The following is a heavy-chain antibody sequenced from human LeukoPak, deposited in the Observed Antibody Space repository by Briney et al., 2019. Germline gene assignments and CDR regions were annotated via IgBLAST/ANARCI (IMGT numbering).Heavy chain of an antibody. CDR1: GFTFSSYA. D-gene: IGHD3-22*01. CDR3: ASADGSGYRYY. CDR2: IDSGGGST. V-gene: IGHV3-23*01. J-gene: IGHJ4*02. Sequence: GGSLRLSCAASGFTFSSYAMSWVRQAPGKGLEWGSSIDSGGGSTYYADSVKGRFTISRDNSKNTLYLQMNSLRAEDTAIYYCASADGSGYRYYWGQGTLVTVSS.